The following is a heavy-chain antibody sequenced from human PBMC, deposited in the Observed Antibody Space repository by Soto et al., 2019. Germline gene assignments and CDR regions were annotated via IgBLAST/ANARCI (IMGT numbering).Heavy chain of an antibody. J-gene: IGHJ3*02. D-gene: IGHD3-22*01. Sequence: GSLRLSCAASGFTFSNYAMHWVRQAPGKGLEFVSSISSNGGNTYYADSVKGRFTISRDNAKNSLYLQMNSLRADDTAVYYCARDLGYYDSSGRRSAFDIWGQGNPGHRLL. CDR1: GFTFSNYA. CDR2: ISSNGGNT. V-gene: IGHV3-64*04. CDR3: ARDLGYYDSSGRRSAFDI.